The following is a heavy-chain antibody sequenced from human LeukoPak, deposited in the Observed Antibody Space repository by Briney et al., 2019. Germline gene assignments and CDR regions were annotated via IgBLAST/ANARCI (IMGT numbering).Heavy chain of an antibody. CDR2: ISSSGSTI. J-gene: IGHJ4*02. CDR1: GFTFSSYE. V-gene: IGHV3-48*03. CDR3: ARDYSSGFLDY. D-gene: IGHD6-19*01. Sequence: GGSLRLSCAASGFTFSSYEMNWVRQAPGKGLEWASYISSSGSTIYYADSVKGRFTISRDNAKNSLYLQMNSLRAEDTAVYYCARDYSSGFLDYWGQGTLVTVSS.